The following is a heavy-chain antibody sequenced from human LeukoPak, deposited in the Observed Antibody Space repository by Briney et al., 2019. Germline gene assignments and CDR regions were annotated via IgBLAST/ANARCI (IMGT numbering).Heavy chain of an antibody. D-gene: IGHD1-26*01. CDR3: ATAPLVGVPTFLDS. CDR1: GYTFTELS. Sequence: GASVKVSCKVSGYTFTELSIHWVRRAPGKGLEWMGGFDREDDEIMYARKFQGRVTVTEDTSTDTAVMEWRSLKSEDTAVYYCATAPLVGVPTFLDSWGQGTLVAVSS. J-gene: IGHJ4*02. V-gene: IGHV1-24*01. CDR2: FDREDDEI.